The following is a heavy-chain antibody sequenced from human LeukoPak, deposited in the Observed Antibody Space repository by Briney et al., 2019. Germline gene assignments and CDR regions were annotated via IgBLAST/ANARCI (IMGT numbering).Heavy chain of an antibody. CDR1: GFTASSNY. D-gene: IGHD1-7*01. CDR2: IYSGGST. CDR3: ARNYQHGAFDI. J-gene: IGHJ3*02. V-gene: IGHV3-53*01. Sequence: PGGSLRLSCAASGFTASSNYMSWVRQAPGKGLEWVSVIYSGGSTYYADSVKGRFTISRDNSKNTLYLQMNSLRAEDTAVYYCARNYQHGAFDIWGQGTMVTVSS.